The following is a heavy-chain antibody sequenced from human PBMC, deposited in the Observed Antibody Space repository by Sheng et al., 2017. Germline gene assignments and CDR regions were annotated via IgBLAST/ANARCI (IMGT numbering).Heavy chain of an antibody. CDR1: GGTFSSYA. V-gene: IGHV1-69*04. D-gene: IGHD2-15*01. J-gene: IGHJ3*02. CDR3: ARDPRNRGMVWGDAFDI. CDR2: IIPILGIA. Sequence: QVQLVQSGAEVKKPGSSVKVSCKASGGTFSSYAISWVRQAPGQGLEWMGGIIPILGIANYAQKFQGRVTITADKSTSTAYMELSSLRSEDTAVYYCARDPRNRGMVWGDAFDIWGQGTMVTVSS.